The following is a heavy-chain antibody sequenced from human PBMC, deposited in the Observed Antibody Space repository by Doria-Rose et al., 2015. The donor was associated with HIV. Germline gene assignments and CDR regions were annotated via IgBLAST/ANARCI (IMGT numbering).Heavy chain of an antibody. CDR2: VRYDGSNK. V-gene: IGHV3-30*02. J-gene: IGHJ6*02. CDR3: AKDRGVNMLPHYYYYYGMDV. Sequence: CAASGFTFSSYGMHWVRQAPGKGLERVAFVRYDGSNKYYADSVKGRFTISRDNSKNTLYPQMNSLRAEDTAVYYCAKDRGVNMLPHYYYYYGMDVWGQGTTVTVSS. D-gene: IGHD3-16*01. CDR1: GFTFSSYG.